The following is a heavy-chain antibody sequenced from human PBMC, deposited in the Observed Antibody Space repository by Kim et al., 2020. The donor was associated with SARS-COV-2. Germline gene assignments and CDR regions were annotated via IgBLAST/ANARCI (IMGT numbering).Heavy chain of an antibody. J-gene: IGHJ6*02. CDR2: ISGSGGST. D-gene: IGHD3-22*01. CDR3: AKDPGDSSGYYSYYYYGMDV. V-gene: IGHV3-23*01. CDR1: GFTFSSYA. Sequence: GGSLRLSCAASGFTFSSYAMSWVRQAPGKGLEWVSAISGSGGSTYYADSVKGRFTISRDNSKNTLYLQMNSLRAEDTAVYYCAKDPGDSSGYYSYYYYGMDVWGQGTTVTVSS.